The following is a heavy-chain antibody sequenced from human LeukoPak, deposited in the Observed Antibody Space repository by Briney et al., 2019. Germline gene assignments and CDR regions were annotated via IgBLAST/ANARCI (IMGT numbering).Heavy chain of an antibody. CDR3: AKSVPTITMIVVVIIEFAFDI. CDR2: ISGSGGST. CDR1: GFTFSSYA. V-gene: IGHV3-23*01. D-gene: IGHD3-22*01. Sequence: AGGSLRLSCAASGFTFSSYAMSWVRQAPGKGLEWVSAISGSGGSTYYADSVKGRFTISRDNSKNTLYLQMNSLRAEDTAVYYCAKSVPTITMIVVVIIEFAFDIWGQGTMVTVSS. J-gene: IGHJ3*02.